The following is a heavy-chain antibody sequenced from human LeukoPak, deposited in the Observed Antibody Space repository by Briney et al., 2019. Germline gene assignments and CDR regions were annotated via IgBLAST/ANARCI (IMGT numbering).Heavy chain of an antibody. CDR3: ARDKMQQSTEGSNFDH. V-gene: IGHV3-7*01. D-gene: IGHD6-13*01. J-gene: IGHJ4*02. CDR2: IKQDGSEK. CDR1: GFTFSGYW. Sequence: GGSLRLSCAASGFTFSGYWMSWVRQTPGKGLEWVANIKQDGSEKYSVDSVKGRFTISRDNAKNSLYLQMNSLRAEDTAVYYCARDKMQQSTEGSNFDHWGQGTLVTVAS.